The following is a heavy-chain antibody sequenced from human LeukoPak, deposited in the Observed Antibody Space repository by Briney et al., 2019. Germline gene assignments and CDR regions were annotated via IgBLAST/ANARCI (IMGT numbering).Heavy chain of an antibody. Sequence: ASVKVSCKASGYIFTSYDTNWVRQATGQGLEWMGWMNPNSGNTGYAQKFQGRVTITRNTSISTAYMELSSLRSEDTAVYYCAREDYYDSGSNDYWGQGTLVTVSS. CDR2: MNPNSGNT. CDR1: GYIFTSYD. D-gene: IGHD3-22*01. CDR3: AREDYYDSGSNDY. J-gene: IGHJ4*02. V-gene: IGHV1-8*03.